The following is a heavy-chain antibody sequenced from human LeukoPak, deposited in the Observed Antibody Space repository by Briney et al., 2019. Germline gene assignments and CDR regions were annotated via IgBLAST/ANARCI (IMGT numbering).Heavy chain of an antibody. V-gene: IGHV4-59*01. D-gene: IGHD3-9*01. CDR2: IYYSGST. CDR1: GGSISSYY. Sequence: SETLSLTCTVSGGSISSYYWSWIRQPPGKGLEWIGYIYYSGSTNHNPSLKSRVTISVDTSKNQFSLKLSSVTAADTAVYYCARVRGYDILTGYPSYYFDYWGQGTLVTVSS. J-gene: IGHJ4*02. CDR3: ARVRGYDILTGYPSYYFDY.